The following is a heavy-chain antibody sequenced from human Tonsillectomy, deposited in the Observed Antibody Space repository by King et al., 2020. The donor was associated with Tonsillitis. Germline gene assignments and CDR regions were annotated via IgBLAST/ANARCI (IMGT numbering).Heavy chain of an antibody. V-gene: IGHV3-23*04. Sequence: VQLVESGGGLVQPGGSLRLSCAASGFTFGSYDMSWVRQAPGKGLEGVSAITDGDGETYYADSVKGRFAISRDDSKNTLYLQMDSLRAEDTAVYYCAKERTVTTIAFDYWGQGALVTVSS. CDR3: AKERTVTTIAFDY. CDR1: GFTFGSYD. CDR2: ITDGDGET. J-gene: IGHJ4*02. D-gene: IGHD4-17*01.